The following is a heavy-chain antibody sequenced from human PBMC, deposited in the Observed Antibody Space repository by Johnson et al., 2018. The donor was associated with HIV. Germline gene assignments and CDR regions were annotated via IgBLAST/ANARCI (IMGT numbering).Heavy chain of an antibody. Sequence: QVQLVESGGGVVQPGRSLRLYCAASGFTFSSYGMHWVRQAPGKGLEWVAVIWYDGSNNYYADSVKGRFTISRDNAKNSLYLQMNSLRAEDTALYYCARGVGPYPEGAFDIWGQGTMVTVSS. CDR1: GFTFSSYG. CDR2: IWYDGSNN. CDR3: ARGVGPYPEGAFDI. D-gene: IGHD1-26*01. J-gene: IGHJ3*02. V-gene: IGHV3-33*03.